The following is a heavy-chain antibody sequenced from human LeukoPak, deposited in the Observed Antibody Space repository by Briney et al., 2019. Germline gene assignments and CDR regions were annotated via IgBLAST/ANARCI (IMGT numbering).Heavy chain of an antibody. CDR3: AAGRDIAVAGPGGYFDY. V-gene: IGHV3-11*01. CDR1: GFTFSDYH. Sequence: GGSLRLSCAASGFTFSDYHMNWIRQAPGKGLEWVSYISPGGHTVYFADPVKGRFTLSRDNAKNSLSLQMNSLTAEDTAVYYCAAGRDIAVAGPGGYFDYWAREPWSPSPQ. J-gene: IGHJ4*02. D-gene: IGHD6-19*01. CDR2: ISPGGHTV.